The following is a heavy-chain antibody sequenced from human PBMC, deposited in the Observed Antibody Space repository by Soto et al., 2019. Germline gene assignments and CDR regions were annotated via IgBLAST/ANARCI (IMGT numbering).Heavy chain of an antibody. J-gene: IGHJ6*02. Sequence: GESLKISCKGSGYSFTTYWITWVRQMPGKGLEWMGRIDPPESYSDYSPSFQGHVTMSVDKSISTAYLQWSSLKASDTAMYYCARLRSNYDSMNYAMDVWGQGTTVTVSS. CDR1: GYSFTTYW. D-gene: IGHD3-22*01. CDR3: ARLRSNYDSMNYAMDV. CDR2: IDPPESYS. V-gene: IGHV5-10-1*01.